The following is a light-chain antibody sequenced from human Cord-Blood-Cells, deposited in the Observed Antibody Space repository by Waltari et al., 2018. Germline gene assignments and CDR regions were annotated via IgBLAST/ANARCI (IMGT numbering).Light chain of an antibody. CDR2: AAS. Sequence: AIRLPQSPSSLSASTGDRVTITCRASQGISSYLAWYQQKPGKAPKLLIYAASTLQSGVTSRFSGSGSWTDFTLTISCLQSEDFATYYCQQYYSYPPSFGQGTKVEIK. V-gene: IGKV1-8*01. J-gene: IGKJ1*01. CDR3: QQYYSYPPS. CDR1: QGISSY.